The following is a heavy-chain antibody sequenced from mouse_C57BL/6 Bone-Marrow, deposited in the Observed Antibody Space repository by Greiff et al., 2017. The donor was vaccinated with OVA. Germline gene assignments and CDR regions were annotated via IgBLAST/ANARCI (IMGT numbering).Heavy chain of an antibody. CDR2: IDPSDSYT. CDR3: ARDQSYGSSFYFDY. J-gene: IGHJ2*01. CDR1: GYTFTSYW. D-gene: IGHD1-1*01. Sequence: QVQLQQPGAELVMPGASVKLSCKASGYTFTSYWMHWVKQRPGQGLEWIGEIDPSDSYTNYNQKFKGKSTLTVDKSSSTAYMQLSSLTSEYSAVYYCARDQSYGSSFYFDYWGQGTTLTVSS. V-gene: IGHV1-69*01.